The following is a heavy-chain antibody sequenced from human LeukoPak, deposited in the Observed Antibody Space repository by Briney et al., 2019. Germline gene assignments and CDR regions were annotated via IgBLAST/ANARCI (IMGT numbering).Heavy chain of an antibody. D-gene: IGHD3-22*01. J-gene: IGHJ3*02. Sequence: ASVKVSCKASGYTFTGYYMHWVRQAPGQGLEWMGWINPNSGGTNYAQKFQGRVTMTRDTSISTAYMELSRLRSDDTAVYYCARVSNYGSSGYMWHDAFDIWGQGTMVTVSS. V-gene: IGHV1-2*02. CDR2: INPNSGGT. CDR1: GYTFTGYY. CDR3: ARVSNYGSSGYMWHDAFDI.